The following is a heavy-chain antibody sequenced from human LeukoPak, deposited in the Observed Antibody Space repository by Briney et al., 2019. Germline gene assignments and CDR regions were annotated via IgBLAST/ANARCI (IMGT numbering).Heavy chain of an antibody. D-gene: IGHD1-26*01. CDR1: GFTFSSYW. V-gene: IGHV3-7*01. Sequence: PGGSLRLSCAASGFTFSSYWMSWVRQAPGKGLEWVANIKQDGSEKYYVDSVKGRFTISRDNAKNSLYLQMNSLRAEDTAVYYCARWGGTYYVAAFDIWGQGTTVTVSS. CDR3: ARWGGTYYVAAFDI. CDR2: IKQDGSEK. J-gene: IGHJ3*02.